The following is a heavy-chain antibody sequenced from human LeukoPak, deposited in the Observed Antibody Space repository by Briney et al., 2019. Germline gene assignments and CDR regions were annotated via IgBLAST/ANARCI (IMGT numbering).Heavy chain of an antibody. Sequence: GASVKVSCTASGYTFTDYYMHWVRQAPGQGLEWLGWINPNNGGTNYAQKFQGRVTMTRDTSISTAYMELSSLRSDDTAVYYCARDRGGGSGTYYILYWGLGSLVTVSS. CDR2: INPNNGGT. V-gene: IGHV1-2*02. CDR1: GYTFTDYY. D-gene: IGHD3-10*01. CDR3: ARDRGGGSGTYYILY. J-gene: IGHJ4*02.